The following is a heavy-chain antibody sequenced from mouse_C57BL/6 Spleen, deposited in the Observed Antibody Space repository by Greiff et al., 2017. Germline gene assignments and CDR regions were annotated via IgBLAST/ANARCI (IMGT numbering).Heavy chain of an antibody. D-gene: IGHD1-1*01. V-gene: IGHV3-6*01. Sequence: DVQLVESGPGLVKPSQSLSLTCSVTGYSITSGYFWNWIRQFPGNKLEWMGYISYDGSNNYNPSLKNRITITRDTSKNQFFLKLNSVTTEDTATYYCARNYYGSSYVGWFAYWGQGTLVTVSA. CDR2: ISYDGSN. J-gene: IGHJ3*01. CDR3: ARNYYGSSYVGWFAY. CDR1: GYSITSGYF.